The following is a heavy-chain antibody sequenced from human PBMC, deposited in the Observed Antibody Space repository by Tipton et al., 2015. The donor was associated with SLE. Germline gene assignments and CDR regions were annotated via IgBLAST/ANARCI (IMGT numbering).Heavy chain of an antibody. D-gene: IGHD1-26*01. CDR3: ARDQARRWEPYYYYYGMDV. J-gene: IGHJ6*02. CDR2: IYYSGST. CDR1: GGSISSGSYY. V-gene: IGHV4-61*01. Sequence: TLSLTCTVSGGSISSGSYYWSWIRQPPGKGLEWIGYIYYSGSTNYNPSLKSRVTISVDTSKNQFSLKLSSVTAADTAVYYCARDQARRWEPYYYYYGMDVWGQGTTVTVSS.